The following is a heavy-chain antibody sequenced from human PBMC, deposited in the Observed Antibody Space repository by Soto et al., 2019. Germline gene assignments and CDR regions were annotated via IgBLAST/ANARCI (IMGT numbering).Heavy chain of an antibody. CDR1: GYTFTSYG. CDR3: ARLPMWELRPRYYNGMDV. V-gene: IGHV1-18*01. J-gene: IGHJ6*04. D-gene: IGHD1-26*01. CDR2: LSAYTGYT. Sequence: QVQLVQSGAEVKKPGASVKVSCKASGYTFTSYGISWVRQAPGQGLGWMGWLSAYTGYTNYAQKLQGRVTMTTDTATRTADMVLRSLRSDDTPVYYCARLPMWELRPRYYNGMDVCGKGTTVTVSS.